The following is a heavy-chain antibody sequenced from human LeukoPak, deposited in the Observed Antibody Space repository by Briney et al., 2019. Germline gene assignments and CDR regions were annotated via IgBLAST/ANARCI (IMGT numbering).Heavy chain of an antibody. CDR1: GYTFTSYG. Sequence: RASVKVSCKASGYTFTSYGISWVRQAPGQGLEWMGWISAYNGNTNYAQKLQGRVTMTTDTSTSTAYMELSSLRSEDTAVYYCARGRRGRPRRVIIKWGRDNWFDPWGQGTLVTVSS. D-gene: IGHD3-10*01. CDR2: ISAYNGNT. J-gene: IGHJ5*02. V-gene: IGHV1-18*01. CDR3: ARGRRGRPRRVIIKWGRDNWFDP.